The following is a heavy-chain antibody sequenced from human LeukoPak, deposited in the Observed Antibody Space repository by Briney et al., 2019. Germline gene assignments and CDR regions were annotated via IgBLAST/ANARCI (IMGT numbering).Heavy chain of an antibody. D-gene: IGHD3-22*01. Sequence: PGGSLRLSCAASGFTFSTSSMSWVRQAPGKGLAWVSSISGSGGSTYYADSVKGRFTISRDNSKNTLYLQMNSLRAEDTAVYYCAKALPYYYDSRDAFDIWGQGTMVTVSS. CDR1: GFTFSTSS. V-gene: IGHV3-23*01. CDR2: ISGSGGST. J-gene: IGHJ3*02. CDR3: AKALPYYYDSRDAFDI.